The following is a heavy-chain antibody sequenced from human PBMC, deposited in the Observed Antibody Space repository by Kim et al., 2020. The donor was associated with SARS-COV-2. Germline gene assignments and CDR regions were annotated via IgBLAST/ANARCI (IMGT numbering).Heavy chain of an antibody. D-gene: IGHD2-15*01. Sequence: SDAVQGRFTISRDNAKTALYLQMNSLRADGTAVYYCTRNYCNSGTCYFDYWGLGTLVTVSS. CDR3: TRNYCNSGTCYFDY. J-gene: IGHJ4*02. V-gene: IGHV3-48*01.